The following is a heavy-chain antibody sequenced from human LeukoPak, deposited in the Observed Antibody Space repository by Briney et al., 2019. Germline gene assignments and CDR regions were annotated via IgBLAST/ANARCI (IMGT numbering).Heavy chain of an antibody. Sequence: GGSLRLSCAASGFTFSGYNMNWVRQAPGKGLEWVSYISSSSSTIYYADSVKGRFTISRNNAENSLYLQMNSLRADDTAVYYCARGRNWGQQLVDYWGQGTLVTVSS. CDR1: GFTFSGYN. V-gene: IGHV3-48*04. CDR2: ISSSSSTI. J-gene: IGHJ4*02. D-gene: IGHD6-13*01. CDR3: ARGRNWGQQLVDY.